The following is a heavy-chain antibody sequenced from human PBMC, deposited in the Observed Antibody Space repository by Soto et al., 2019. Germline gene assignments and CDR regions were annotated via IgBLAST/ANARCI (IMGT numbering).Heavy chain of an antibody. CDR2: TNPNSGNT. CDR1: GYTFTSYD. CDR3: ARAISGSYRFDY. D-gene: IGHD1-26*01. J-gene: IGHJ4*02. V-gene: IGHV1-8*01. Sequence: QVQLVQSGAEVKKPGASVKVSCKASGYTFTSYDINWVRQATGQGLEWMGWTNPNSGNTGYGQKFRGRVTMTRNTSISTAYMELSSLRSEDTAVYYCARAISGSYRFDYWGQGTLVTVSS.